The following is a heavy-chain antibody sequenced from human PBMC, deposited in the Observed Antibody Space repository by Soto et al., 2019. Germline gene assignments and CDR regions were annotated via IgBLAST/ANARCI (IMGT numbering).Heavy chain of an antibody. V-gene: IGHV3-23*01. CDR3: AKIKGAITFLHFDT. CDR1: TSNLKNYA. D-gene: IGHD3-16*01. CDR2: LTDTGGST. J-gene: IGHJ4*02. Sequence: PGGSLRLSCVDSTSNLKNYAMAWVRQAPGKGLEWVSALTDTGGSTYYAASVKGRFTISRDNSRNTLFLQMDRLRVDGTAVYYCAKIKGAITFLHFDTWGQGTLVTVSS.